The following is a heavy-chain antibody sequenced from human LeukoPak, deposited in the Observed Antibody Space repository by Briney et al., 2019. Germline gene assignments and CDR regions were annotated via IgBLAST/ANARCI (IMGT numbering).Heavy chain of an antibody. D-gene: IGHD4-17*01. CDR2: IYSGGST. V-gene: IGHV3-53*01. J-gene: IGHJ4*02. CDR3: ARAQYGDYLDY. CDR1: GFTVSSNY. Sequence: PGGSLRLSCAASGFTVSSNYMSWVRQAPGKGLEWVSVIYSGGSTYCADSVKGRFTISRDNSKNTLYLQMNSLRAEDTAVYYCARAQYGDYLDYWGQGTLVTVSS.